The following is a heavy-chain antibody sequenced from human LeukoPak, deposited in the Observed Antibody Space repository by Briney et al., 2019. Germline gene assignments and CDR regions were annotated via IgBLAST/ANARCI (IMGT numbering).Heavy chain of an antibody. V-gene: IGHV4-34*01. J-gene: IGHJ4*02. CDR1: GGSFSGYY. CDR2: INHSGST. D-gene: IGHD3-9*01. Sequence: SETLSLTCAVYGGSFSGYYWSWLRQPPGKGLEWLGEINHSGSTNYNPSLKSRVTISVDTSKNQFSLKLSSVTAADTAVYYCARVYFPYYDILTGYPFGDYFDYWGQGTLVTVSS. CDR3: ARVYFPYYDILTGYPFGDYFDY.